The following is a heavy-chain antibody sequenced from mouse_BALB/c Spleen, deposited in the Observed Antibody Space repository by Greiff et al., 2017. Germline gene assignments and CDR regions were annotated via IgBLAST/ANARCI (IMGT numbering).Heavy chain of an antibody. CDR2: ISSGGGST. Sequence: EVKLMESGGGLVKPGGSLKLSCAASGFAFSSYDMSWVRQTPEKRLEWVAYISSGGGSTYYPDTVKGRFTISRDNAKNTLYLQMSSLKSEDTAMYYCARHTGGAYWGQGTLVTVSA. CDR3: ARHTGGAY. CDR1: GFAFSSYD. V-gene: IGHV5-12-1*01. J-gene: IGHJ3*01.